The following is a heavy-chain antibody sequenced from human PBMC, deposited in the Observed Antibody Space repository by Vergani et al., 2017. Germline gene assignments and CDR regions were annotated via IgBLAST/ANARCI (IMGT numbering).Heavy chain of an antibody. CDR3: ARADIVVVVAANGPNTIGYYYGMDV. CDR1: GYTFTGYY. Sequence: QVQLVQSGAEVKKPGASVKVSCKASGYTFTGYYMHWVRQAPGQGLEWMGWINPNSGGTNYAQKFQGWVTMTRDTSISTAYMALSRLRSDDTAVYYWARADIVVVVAANGPNTIGYYYGMDVWGQGTTVTVSS. J-gene: IGHJ6*02. V-gene: IGHV1-2*04. D-gene: IGHD2-15*01. CDR2: INPNSGGT.